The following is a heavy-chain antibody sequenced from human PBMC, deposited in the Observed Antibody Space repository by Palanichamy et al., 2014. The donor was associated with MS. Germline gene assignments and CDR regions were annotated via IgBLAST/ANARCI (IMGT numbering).Heavy chain of an antibody. Sequence: QLQLQESGPGLVKPSETLSLTCTLSGDSISGSSYYWGWIRQPPGKGLEWIASIYYSGSTYYNPSLKSRVIMSADTSKNQFSLKLSAVTAGDTAVYYCARGGNVAVAGDEYFEHWGQGTLVTVSS. CDR3: ARGGNVAVAGDEYFEH. CDR2: IYYSGST. J-gene: IGHJ1*01. D-gene: IGHD6-19*01. CDR1: GDSISGSSYY. V-gene: IGHV4-39*07.